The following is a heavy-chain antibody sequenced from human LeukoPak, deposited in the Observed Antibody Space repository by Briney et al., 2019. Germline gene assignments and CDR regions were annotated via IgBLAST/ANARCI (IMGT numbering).Heavy chain of an antibody. CDR2: IYYSGST. CDR1: GGSISSGDYY. V-gene: IGHV4-31*03. Sequence: SQTLSLTCTVSGGSISSGDYYWTWIRQHPGKGLEWIGYIYYSGSTYYNPSLKSRVTISVDTSKNQFSLNLSSVTAADTAVYYCARGSSGVFDYWGQGTLVTVSS. D-gene: IGHD3-10*01. CDR3: ARGSSGVFDY. J-gene: IGHJ4*02.